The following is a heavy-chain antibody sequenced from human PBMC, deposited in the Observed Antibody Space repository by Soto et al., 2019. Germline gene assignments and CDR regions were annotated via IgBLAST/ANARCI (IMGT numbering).Heavy chain of an antibody. J-gene: IGHJ4*02. Sequence: EVQLLESGGGLVQPGGSLRLSCVGSGFFFSSYTMTWVRQAPGKGLEWVSSSSAISDNTYYADSVRGRFTISRDSSKNTLFLQMNSLTAEDTAMYYCAKARDQQWVRLPFDYWGQGILVIVSS. CDR2: SSAISDNT. V-gene: IGHV3-23*01. D-gene: IGHD6-19*01. CDR1: GFFFSSYT. CDR3: AKARDQQWVRLPFDY.